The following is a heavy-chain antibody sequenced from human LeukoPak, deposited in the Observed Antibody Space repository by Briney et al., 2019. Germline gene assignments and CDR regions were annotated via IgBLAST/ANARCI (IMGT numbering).Heavy chain of an antibody. CDR2: ISASGGST. D-gene: IGHD4-23*01. V-gene: IGHV3-23*01. CDR1: GFTFSSYA. CDR3: AKSNDYGGNSGPDY. Sequence: PGGSLRLSCAASGFTFSSYAMSWVRQAPGKGLEWVSTISASGGSTSYADSEKGRFIMSRDNSKNTLYLQMNSLRAEDTAVYYCAKSNDYGGNSGPDYWGQGTLVTVSS. J-gene: IGHJ4*02.